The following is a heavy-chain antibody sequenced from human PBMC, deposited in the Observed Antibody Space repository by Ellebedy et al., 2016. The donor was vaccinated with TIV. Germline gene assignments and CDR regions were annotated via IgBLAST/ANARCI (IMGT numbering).Heavy chain of an antibody. CDR3: ARGGTMVRGVITFYYYYGMDV. Sequence: AASVKVSCRASGYTFTSYYMHWVRQAPGQGLEWMGIINSSGGSTSYAQKLQGRVTMTRDTSTSTVYMELSSLRSEDTAVYYCARGGTMVRGVITFYYYYGMDVWGQGTTVTVSS. D-gene: IGHD3-10*01. V-gene: IGHV1-46*04. CDR2: INSSGGST. CDR1: GYTFTSYY. J-gene: IGHJ6*02.